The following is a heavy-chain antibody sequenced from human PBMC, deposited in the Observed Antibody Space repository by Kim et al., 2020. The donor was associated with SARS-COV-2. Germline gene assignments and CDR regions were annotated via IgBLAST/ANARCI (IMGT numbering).Heavy chain of an antibody. J-gene: IGHJ4*02. Sequence: GGSLRLSCAASGFTFSDYYMSWIRQAPGKGLEWVSYISSSSSYTNYADSVKGRFTISRDNAKNSLYLQMNSLRAEDTAVYYCARDLRSSGWYYFDYWGQGTLVTVSS. CDR2: ISSSSSYT. D-gene: IGHD6-19*01. CDR3: ARDLRSSGWYYFDY. CDR1: GFTFSDYY. V-gene: IGHV3-11*06.